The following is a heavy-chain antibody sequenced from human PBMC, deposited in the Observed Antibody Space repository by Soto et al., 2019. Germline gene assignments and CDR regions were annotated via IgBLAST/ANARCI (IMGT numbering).Heavy chain of an antibody. CDR3: ARLGGTIDY. CDR1: GGSISSGSYY. J-gene: IGHJ4*02. CDR2: IYYSGST. D-gene: IGHD2-2*01. Sequence: TSETLSLTCTVSGGSISSGSYYWSWIRQPPGKGLEWIGYIYYSGSTNYNPSLKSRVTISVDTSKNQFSLKLSSVTAADTAVYYCARLGGTIDYWGQGTLVTVSS. V-gene: IGHV4-61*01.